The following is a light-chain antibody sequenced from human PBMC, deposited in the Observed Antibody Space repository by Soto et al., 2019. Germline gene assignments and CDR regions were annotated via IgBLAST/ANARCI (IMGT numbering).Light chain of an antibody. CDR3: QQYDSRPIT. Sequence: MTQSPATLSASVGDRVTITCRASQGIRNDLGWYQQKPGKAPKLLIYAASDLESGVPGRFSASGSGTHFSLTISNLQPEDFATYFCQQYDSRPITFGQGTRLEIK. CDR2: AAS. CDR1: QGIRND. V-gene: IGKV1-17*02. J-gene: IGKJ5*01.